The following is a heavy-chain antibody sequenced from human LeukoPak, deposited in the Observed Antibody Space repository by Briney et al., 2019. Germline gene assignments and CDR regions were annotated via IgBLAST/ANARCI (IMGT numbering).Heavy chain of an antibody. V-gene: IGHV4-34*01. D-gene: IGHD3-10*01. Sequence: PSETLSLTCAVYGGSFSGYYWSWIRQPPGKGLEWIGEINHSGSTNYNPSLKSRVTISVDTSKNQFSLKLSSVTAADTAVYYCARFGEAEAFDIWGQGTMVTVSS. CDR3: ARFGEAEAFDI. CDR2: INHSGST. CDR1: GGSFSGYY. J-gene: IGHJ3*02.